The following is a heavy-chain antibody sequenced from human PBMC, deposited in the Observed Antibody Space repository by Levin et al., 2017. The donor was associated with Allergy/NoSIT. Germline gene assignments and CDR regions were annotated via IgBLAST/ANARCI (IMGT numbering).Heavy chain of an antibody. CDR2: ISGSGDST. CDR3: AKDYTSRWYYFDF. V-gene: IGHV3-23*01. CDR1: GFTFGSYG. J-gene: IGHJ4*02. Sequence: GGSLRLSCAASGFTFGSYGMSWVRQAPGKGLEWVSVISGSGDSTYYVDSVKGRFTISRDSSKSTLYLQMNSLRAEDTAVYYCAKDYTSRWYYFDFWGQGTLVTVSS. D-gene: IGHD6-13*01.